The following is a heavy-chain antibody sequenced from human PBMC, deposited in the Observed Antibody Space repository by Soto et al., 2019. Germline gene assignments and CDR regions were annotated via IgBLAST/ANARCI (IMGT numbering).Heavy chain of an antibody. CDR2: INPNSGGT. J-gene: IGHJ6*02. D-gene: IGHD2-15*01. Sequence: TCTVSGVSISSYYWSWIRQSPGQGLEWMGWINPNSGGTNYAQKFQGRATMTRDTSISTAYMELSRLRSDDTAVYYCAIGYCSGGSCYSYYYYYGMDVWGQGTTVTVSS. V-gene: IGHV1-2*02. CDR1: GVSISSYY. CDR3: AIGYCSGGSCYSYYYYYGMDV.